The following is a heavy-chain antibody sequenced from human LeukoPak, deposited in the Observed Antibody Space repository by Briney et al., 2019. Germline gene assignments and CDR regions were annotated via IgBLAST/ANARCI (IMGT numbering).Heavy chain of an antibody. CDR3: TTDLHGLRFFWVAINDY. D-gene: IGHD2-21*01. Sequence: GGSLRLSCAASGFTFSNAWMSWVRQAPGKGLEWVGRIKSKTDGGTTDYAAPVKGRFTISRDDSKNTLYLQMNSLKTEDTAVYYCTTDLHGLRFFWVAINDYWGQGTLVTVSS. J-gene: IGHJ4*02. CDR1: GFTFSNAW. CDR2: IKSKTDGGTT. V-gene: IGHV3-15*01.